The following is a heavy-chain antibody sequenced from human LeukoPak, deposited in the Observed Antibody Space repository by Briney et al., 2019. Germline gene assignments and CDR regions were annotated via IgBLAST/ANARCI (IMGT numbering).Heavy chain of an antibody. V-gene: IGHV3-23*01. CDR3: AKDQTKDCSSTSCSPFDP. CDR1: GFTFSPYS. D-gene: IGHD2-2*01. CDR2: ISGSGGST. J-gene: IGHJ5*02. Sequence: SGGSLRLSCAASGFTFSPYSMNWVRQAPGKGLEWVSAISGSGGSTYYADSVKGRFTISRDNPKNTLYLQMNSLRAEDTAVYYCAKDQTKDCSSTSCSPFDPWGQGTLVTVSS.